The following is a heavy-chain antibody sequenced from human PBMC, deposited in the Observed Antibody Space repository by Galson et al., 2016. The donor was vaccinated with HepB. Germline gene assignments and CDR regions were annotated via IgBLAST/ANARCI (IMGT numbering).Heavy chain of an antibody. V-gene: IGHV1-24*01. J-gene: IGHJ5*02. D-gene: IGHD3-16*02. Sequence: SVKVSCKVSGNRLTKLPMHWVRQAPGKGLEWMGRFDPEDGKTIYAQKFQGRVTLTADTSTDTVYMDLGSLTSEDTAVYYCAIAYYTSIDKVIITYYSWFDPWGQGTLVTVSS. CDR2: FDPEDGKT. CDR1: GNRLTKLP. CDR3: AIAYYTSIDKVIITYYSWFDP.